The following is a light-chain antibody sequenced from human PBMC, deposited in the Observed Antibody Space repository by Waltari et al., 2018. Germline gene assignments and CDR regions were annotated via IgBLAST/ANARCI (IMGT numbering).Light chain of an antibody. CDR3: QQYYSYPRT. V-gene: IGKV1-8*01. J-gene: IGKJ1*01. CDR2: AAT. CDR1: QDFRSY. Sequence: AIRMTQSPSSLSASTGDKITITCRASQDFRSYLGWYQQKPGKAPKLLVYAATSLQTGVPSRFSASGSGTDFSLTISNLQSEDFAIYHCQQYYSYPRTFGQGTKVEVK.